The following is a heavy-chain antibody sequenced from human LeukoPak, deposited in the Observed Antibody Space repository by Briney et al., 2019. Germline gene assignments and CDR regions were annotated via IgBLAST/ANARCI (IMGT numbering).Heavy chain of an antibody. Sequence: GGSLRLSCAASGFTFSSYAMHWVRQAPGKGLEWVAVISYDGSNKYYADSVKGRFTISRGNSKNTLYLQMNSLRAEDTAVYYCASPGDMITFGGVAAGMDVWGQGTTVTVSS. D-gene: IGHD3-16*01. V-gene: IGHV3-30-3*01. CDR2: ISYDGSNK. CDR3: ASPGDMITFGGVAAGMDV. J-gene: IGHJ6*02. CDR1: GFTFSSYA.